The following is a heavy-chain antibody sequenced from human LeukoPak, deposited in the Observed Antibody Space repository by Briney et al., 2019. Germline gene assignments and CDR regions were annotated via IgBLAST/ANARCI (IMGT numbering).Heavy chain of an antibody. CDR2: INHSGST. V-gene: IGHV4-34*01. CDR3: ARALQYYYYGMDV. Sequence: SETLSLTCAVYGVSFSGYYWSWIRQPPGKGLEWIGEINHSGSTNYNPSLKGRVTISVDTSKNQFSLKLSSVTAADTAVYYCARALQYYYYGMDVWGQGTTVTVSS. CDR1: GVSFSGYY. J-gene: IGHJ6*02.